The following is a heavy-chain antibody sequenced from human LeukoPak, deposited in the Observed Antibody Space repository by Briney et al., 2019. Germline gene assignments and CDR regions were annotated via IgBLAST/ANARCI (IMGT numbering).Heavy chain of an antibody. Sequence: SETLSLTCTVSGDSISGYYWSWIRQTPGRGLEWIASIHSSGTTKYNPSLKSRVTMSVDTSKNQFSLKLSSVTAADTAVYYCARGTRGVGIAAAQGTFDYWGQGTLVTVSS. CDR1: GDSISGYY. D-gene: IGHD6-13*01. CDR2: IHSSGTT. CDR3: ARGTRGVGIAAAQGTFDY. V-gene: IGHV4-59*12. J-gene: IGHJ4*02.